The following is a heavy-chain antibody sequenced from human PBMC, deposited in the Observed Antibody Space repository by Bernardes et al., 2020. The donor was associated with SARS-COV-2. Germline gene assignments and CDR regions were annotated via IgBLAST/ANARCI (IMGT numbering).Heavy chain of an antibody. Sequence: VGSLRLYCAASGFTFSSQWMTWVRQAPGTGLAWVANIKYDGTEKFYVDSVKGRFTISRDNAQNSLYLEMNSLRAEDTAVYYCARSNWLDSWGQGTLVIVSS. CDR2: IKYDGTEK. V-gene: IGHV3-7*03. CDR3: ARSNWLDS. J-gene: IGHJ5*01. CDR1: GFTFSSQW.